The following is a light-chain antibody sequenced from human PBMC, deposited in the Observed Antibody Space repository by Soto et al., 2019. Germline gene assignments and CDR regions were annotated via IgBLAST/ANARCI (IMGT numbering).Light chain of an antibody. V-gene: IGKV1-5*01. CDR1: HSISNW. J-gene: IGKJ1*01. Sequence: DTQMTQSPSTLSASVGDRVTITCRASHSISNWLAWYQQKPGKAPKLLIYDASSLANGVPSRFRGSGSGTEFTLTISSLQPDDFATYYCQQYNDYPLFGPGTKVEI. CDR3: QQYNDYPL. CDR2: DAS.